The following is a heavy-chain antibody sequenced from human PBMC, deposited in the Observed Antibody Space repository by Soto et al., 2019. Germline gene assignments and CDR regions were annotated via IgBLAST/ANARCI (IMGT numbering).Heavy chain of an antibody. D-gene: IGHD5-12*01. CDR1: WYTFTSYG. CDR3: ARDKDRLQLGGNYYYILDV. CDR2: ISAYNGNT. V-gene: IGHV1-18*01. J-gene: IGHJ6*02. Sequence: GASVKVSCKASWYTFTSYGISLVRQAPGQRVEWMGWISAYNGNTNYAQKLQGRVTMTTDTSTSTAYMELRSLRSEDTAVYYCARDKDRLQLGGNYYYILDVWGQGTTVTVSS.